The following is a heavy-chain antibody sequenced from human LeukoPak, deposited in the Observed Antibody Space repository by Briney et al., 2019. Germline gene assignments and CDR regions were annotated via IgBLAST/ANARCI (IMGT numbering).Heavy chain of an antibody. V-gene: IGHV4-59*08. Sequence: SETPSLTCTVSGGSMSPYHWGWIRQPPGKGLEWAGYIYYSGSTNYNPSLNSRVTISVDTSKNQFSLRLSSVTAADTAIYYCARAVSGRFDYWGQGALVTVSS. CDR3: ARAVSGRFDY. D-gene: IGHD6-19*01. CDR1: GGSMSPYH. CDR2: IYYSGST. J-gene: IGHJ4*02.